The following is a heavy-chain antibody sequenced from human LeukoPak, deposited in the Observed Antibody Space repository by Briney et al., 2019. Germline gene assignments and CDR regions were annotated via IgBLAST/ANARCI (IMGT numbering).Heavy chain of an antibody. CDR3: ARSFRPVDY. Sequence: AGSLSLSCAASGGTFSSYWMNWVRQAPGKGLEWVANIKQDGNEKYYVDSVKGRFTISRDNAKKSLSLQMNSLRAEDTAVYYCARSFRPVDYWGQGTLVTVSS. J-gene: IGHJ4*02. CDR1: GGTFSSYW. D-gene: IGHD3-16*02. V-gene: IGHV3-7*05. CDR2: IKQDGNEK.